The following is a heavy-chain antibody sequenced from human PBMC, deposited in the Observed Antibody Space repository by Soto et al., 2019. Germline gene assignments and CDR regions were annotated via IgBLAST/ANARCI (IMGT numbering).Heavy chain of an antibody. J-gene: IGHJ4*02. D-gene: IGHD3-10*01. CDR2: IYYRGST. CDR3: ARAQGSGFLVS. V-gene: IGHV4-30-4*01. Sequence: QVQLQESGAGLVKPSQTLSLTCTVSGASISSGDYYWSWIRQPPGKGLEWIGYIYYRGSTYYNPSLKSRVTISVDTSKNQFSLKLSSVTAADTAVYYCARAQGSGFLVSWGQGTLVTVSS. CDR1: GASISSGDYY.